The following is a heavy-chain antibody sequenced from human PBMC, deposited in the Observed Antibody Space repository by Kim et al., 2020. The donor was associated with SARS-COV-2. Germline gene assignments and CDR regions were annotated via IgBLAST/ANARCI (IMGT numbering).Heavy chain of an antibody. J-gene: IGHJ4*02. CDR2: IKEDGTEK. CDR1: GFSFGTNW. V-gene: IGHV3-7*01. D-gene: IGHD1-7*01. CDR3: VRDRNYCLDY. Sequence: GGSLRLSCVTSGFSFGTNWMSWVRQAPGKGLEWVAKIKEDGTEKYYVYSVEGRFTISRDNAKNSLYLQMSSLSADDTAVYYCVRDRNYCLDYWGQGTLVTVSS.